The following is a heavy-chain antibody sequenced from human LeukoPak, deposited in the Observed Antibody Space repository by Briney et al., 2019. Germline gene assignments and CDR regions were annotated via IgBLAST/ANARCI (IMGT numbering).Heavy chain of an antibody. CDR1: GGSISSGGYY. D-gene: IGHD2-2*01. CDR2: IYYSGST. J-gene: IGHJ4*02. CDR3: ARVSSSSWQPFDY. Sequence: SQTLSLTCTVSGGSISSGGYYWSWIRQHPGKGLEWIGYIYYSGSTYYNPSLKSRVTISVDTSKNQFSLKLSSVTAADTAVYYCARVSSSSWQPFDYWGQGTLVTVSS. V-gene: IGHV4-31*03.